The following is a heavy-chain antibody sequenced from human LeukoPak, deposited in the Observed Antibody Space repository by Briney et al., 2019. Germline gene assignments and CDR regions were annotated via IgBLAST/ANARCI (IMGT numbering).Heavy chain of an antibody. CDR2: IKQDGSEK. V-gene: IGHV3-7*05. Sequence: GGSLRLSCAASGFTFSSYWMSWIRQAPEKGLEWVANIKQDGSEKYYVDSVKGRFTISRDNAKNSLYLQMNSLRAEDTAVYYCARVAAGTSFDYWGQGTLVTVSS. CDR3: ARVAAGTSFDY. CDR1: GFTFSSYW. J-gene: IGHJ4*02. D-gene: IGHD6-13*01.